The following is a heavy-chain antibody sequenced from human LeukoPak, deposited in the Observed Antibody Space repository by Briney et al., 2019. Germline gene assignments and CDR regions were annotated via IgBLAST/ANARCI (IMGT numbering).Heavy chain of an antibody. D-gene: IGHD2-21*02. CDR3: AKSDCGGDCHLLDY. V-gene: IGHV3-23*01. J-gene: IGHJ4*02. CDR1: GFTLSSYA. Sequence: GGSLRLXCAASGFTLSSYAMSWVRQAPGKGLEWVSTIDVTTGGSYYADSVKGRFTISRDNSKNTLYLQMSSLRAEDTAVYYCAKSDCGGDCHLLDYWGQGTLVTVSS. CDR2: IDVTTGGS.